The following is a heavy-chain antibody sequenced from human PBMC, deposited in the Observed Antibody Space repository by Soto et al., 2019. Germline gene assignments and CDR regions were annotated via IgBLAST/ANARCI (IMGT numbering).Heavy chain of an antibody. V-gene: IGHV4-59*08. Sequence: SETLSLTCTVSGGSISSYYWSWIRQPPGKGLEWIGYIYYSGSTNYNPSLKSRVTISVDTSKNRFSLKLSSVTAADTAVYYCARMRSITMIDYWGQGTLVTVSS. CDR2: IYYSGST. CDR1: GGSISSYY. CDR3: ARMRSITMIDY. D-gene: IGHD3-22*01. J-gene: IGHJ4*02.